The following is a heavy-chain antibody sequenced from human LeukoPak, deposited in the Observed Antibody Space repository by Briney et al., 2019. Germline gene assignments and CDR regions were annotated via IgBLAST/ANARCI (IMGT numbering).Heavy chain of an antibody. J-gene: IGHJ3*02. CDR2: MYSNGRT. CDR3: ARTVTPDAFDI. D-gene: IGHD4-17*01. Sequence: SETLSLTCTVSGGSISSYNWSWIRQPAGKGLEWIGHMYSNGRTDYNPSLKSRVTMSVDTSKNQLSVKLSSVTAADTAVYYCARTVTPDAFDIWGQGTMVTVSS. CDR1: GGSISSYN. V-gene: IGHV4-4*07.